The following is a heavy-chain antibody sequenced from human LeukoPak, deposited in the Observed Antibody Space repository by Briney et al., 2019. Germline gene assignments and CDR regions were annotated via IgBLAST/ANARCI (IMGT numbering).Heavy chain of an antibody. J-gene: IGHJ4*02. Sequence: SVKVSCKASGGTFSSYAISWVRQAPGQGLEWMGRIIPILGIANYAQKFQGRVTITADKSTSTAYVELSSLRSEDTAVYYCARDSIDYSNLGDYWGQGTLVTVSS. CDR2: IIPILGIA. V-gene: IGHV1-69*04. D-gene: IGHD4-11*01. CDR3: ARDSIDYSNLGDY. CDR1: GGTFSSYA.